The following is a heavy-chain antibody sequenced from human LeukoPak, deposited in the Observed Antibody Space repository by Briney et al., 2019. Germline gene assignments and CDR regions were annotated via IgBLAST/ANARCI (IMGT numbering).Heavy chain of an antibody. Sequence: SETLSLTCTVSGGSISSYHWSWIRQPPGKGLEWIGYIYYSGSTYYNPSLKSRVTISVDTSKNQFSLKLSSVTAADTAVYYCARALHITTPDYWGQGTLVTVSS. CDR1: GGSISSYH. CDR3: ARALHITTPDY. CDR2: IYYSGST. J-gene: IGHJ4*02. V-gene: IGHV4-59*08. D-gene: IGHD3-3*01.